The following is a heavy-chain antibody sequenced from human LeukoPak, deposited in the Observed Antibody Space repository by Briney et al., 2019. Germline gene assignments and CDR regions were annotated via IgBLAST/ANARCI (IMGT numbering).Heavy chain of an antibody. CDR3: ARRRSSIAAFYYYYMDV. CDR1: GYTFTSYD. Sequence: GASVKVSCKASGYTFTSYDINWVRQATGRGLEWMGWMNPNSGNTGYAQKFQGRVTMTRNTSISTAYMELSSLRSEDTAVYYCARRRSSIAAFYYYYMDVWGKGTTVTVSS. D-gene: IGHD6-6*01. V-gene: IGHV1-8*01. J-gene: IGHJ6*03. CDR2: MNPNSGNT.